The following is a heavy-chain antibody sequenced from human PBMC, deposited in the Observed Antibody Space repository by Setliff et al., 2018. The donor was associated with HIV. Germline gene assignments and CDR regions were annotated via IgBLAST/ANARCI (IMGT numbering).Heavy chain of an antibody. Sequence: SETLSLTCTVSGGSISSYYWSWIRQTPGKRLEWIGFFYYGGSTDYNPALKNRVAISVDTSKRQFSLKLSSVTAADTAVYYCAREERKAPAGSGYYYYGMDVWGQGTMVTVSS. D-gene: IGHD6-13*01. CDR3: AREERKAPAGSGYYYYGMDV. CDR2: FYYGGST. V-gene: IGHV4-59*12. J-gene: IGHJ6*02. CDR1: GGSISSYY.